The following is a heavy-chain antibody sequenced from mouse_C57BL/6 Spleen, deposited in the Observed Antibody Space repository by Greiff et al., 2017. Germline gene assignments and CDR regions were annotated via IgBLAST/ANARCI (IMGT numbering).Heavy chain of an antibody. Sequence: QVQLQQPGAELVKPGASVKMSCKASGYTFTSYWITLVKQRPGQGLDWIGDIYPGSGSTNYNEKFKSKATLTVDTSSSTAYMQLSSLTSEDSAVYYWARNYYGSSYDYWGQGTTRTVSS. CDR3: ARNYYGSSYDY. CDR2: IYPGSGST. J-gene: IGHJ2*01. CDR1: GYTFTSYW. V-gene: IGHV1-55*01. D-gene: IGHD1-1*01.